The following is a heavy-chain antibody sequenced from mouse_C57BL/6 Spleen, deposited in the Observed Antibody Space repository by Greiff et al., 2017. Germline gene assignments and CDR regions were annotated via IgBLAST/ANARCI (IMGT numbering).Heavy chain of an antibody. CDR1: GFTFSSYA. J-gene: IGHJ4*01. CDR3: ARGHYGSTDAMDY. Sequence: EVHLVESGGGLVKPGGSLKLSCAASGFTFSSYAMSWVRQTPEKRLEWVATISDGGSYTYYPDNVKGRFTISRDNAKNNLYLQMSHLKSEDTAMYYCARGHYGSTDAMDYWGQGTSVTVSS. CDR2: ISDGGSYT. V-gene: IGHV5-4*01. D-gene: IGHD1-1*01.